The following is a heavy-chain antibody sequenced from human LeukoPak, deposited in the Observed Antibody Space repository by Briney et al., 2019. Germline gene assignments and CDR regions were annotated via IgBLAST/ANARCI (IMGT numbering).Heavy chain of an antibody. J-gene: IGHJ6*03. V-gene: IGHV3-7*01. CDR2: IKQDGSEK. D-gene: IGHD6-19*01. CDR1: GFTFSSYW. CDR3: ARLKWLVGYYYYYYMDV. Sequence: GGSLRLSCAASGFTFSSYWMSWVRQAPGKGLEWVANIKQDGSEKYYVDSVKGRFTISRDNAKNSLYLQVNSLRAEDTAVYYCARLKWLVGYYYYYYMDVWGKGTTVTVSS.